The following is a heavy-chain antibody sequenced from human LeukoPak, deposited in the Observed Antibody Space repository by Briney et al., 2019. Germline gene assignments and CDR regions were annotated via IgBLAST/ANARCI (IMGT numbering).Heavy chain of an antibody. J-gene: IGHJ4*02. V-gene: IGHV3-21*01. Sequence: GGSLRLSCAGSGFTFSSFTMNWVRQAPGKGLEWVSSISSSSSYIFYADSVKGRFTISRDNAKNSLYLQMNSLRAEDTAVYYCARVRELYRDYWGQGTLVTVSS. CDR2: ISSSSSYI. CDR3: ARVRELYRDY. D-gene: IGHD1-26*01. CDR1: GFTFSSFT.